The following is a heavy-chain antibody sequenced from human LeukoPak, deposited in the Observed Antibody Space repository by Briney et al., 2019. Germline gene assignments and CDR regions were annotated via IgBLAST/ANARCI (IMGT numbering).Heavy chain of an antibody. CDR2: IRGDESDT. D-gene: IGHD3-10*01. CDR3: AKGGAYGSGSYCDY. V-gene: IGHV3-23*01. Sequence: GGSLRLSCAVSGFTFSTHGMPWVRQVPGKGLEWVASIRGDESDTYNEDAVKGRFTISRDNYKSTVYLQMNSLRAEDTAVYYCAKGGAYGSGSYCDYWGQGTLVTVSS. J-gene: IGHJ4*02. CDR1: GFTFSTHG.